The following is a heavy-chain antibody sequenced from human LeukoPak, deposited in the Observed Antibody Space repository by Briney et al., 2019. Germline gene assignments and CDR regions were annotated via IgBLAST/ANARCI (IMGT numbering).Heavy chain of an antibody. J-gene: IGHJ4*02. V-gene: IGHV1-2*02. CDR3: ARVWGTVTTPTWFDY. D-gene: IGHD4-17*01. Sequence: GASVKVSCRGSGYTFTDYYIHWVRQAPGQGLEWMGWINPNSGGTNYAQKFQGRVTMTRDTSITTDFMELSRLRSDDTAVYYCARVWGTVTTPTWFDYWGQGTLVTVSS. CDR2: INPNSGGT. CDR1: GYTFTDYY.